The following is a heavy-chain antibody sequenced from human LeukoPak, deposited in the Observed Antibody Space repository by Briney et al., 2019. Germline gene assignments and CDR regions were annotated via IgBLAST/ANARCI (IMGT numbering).Heavy chain of an antibody. V-gene: IGHV3-21*01. CDR2: ISSSSSYI. J-gene: IGHJ3*02. CDR1: GFTFSSNS. D-gene: IGHD6-19*01. CDR3: ARVVEVAGRAFDI. Sequence: GGSLRLSCAASGFTFSSNSMNWVRQAPGKGLEWVSSISSSSSYIYYADSVKGRFTISRDNAKSSLYLQMNSLRAEDTAVYYCARVVEVAGRAFDIWGQGTMVTVSS.